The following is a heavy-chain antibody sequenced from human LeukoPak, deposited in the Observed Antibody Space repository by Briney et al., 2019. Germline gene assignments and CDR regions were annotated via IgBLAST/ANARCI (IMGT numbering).Heavy chain of an antibody. CDR1: GVSVSSGSYY. Sequence: PSETLSLTCTVSGVSVSSGSYYWSWIRQPPGKGLEWIGYIYYSGSTNYNPSLKSRVTISVDTSKNQFSLKLSSVTAADTAVYYCARGPIQLWLYYYYGMDVWGQGTTVTVSS. CDR2: IYYSGST. V-gene: IGHV4-61*01. J-gene: IGHJ6*02. D-gene: IGHD5-18*01. CDR3: ARGPIQLWLYYYYGMDV.